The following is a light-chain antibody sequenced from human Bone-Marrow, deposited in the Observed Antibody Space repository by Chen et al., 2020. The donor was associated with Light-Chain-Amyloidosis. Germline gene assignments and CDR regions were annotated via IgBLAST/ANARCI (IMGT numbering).Light chain of an antibody. Sequence: QSALTQPASVSGSPGQSITISCTGTSSDVGGDNHGSWYQQHPDKAPKLMIYEVTNRPSWVPDRFSGSKSDNTASLTISVLQAEDDSDYFCSSYTSSNTLVFGRGTRVTVL. V-gene: IGLV2-14*01. CDR1: SSDVGGDNH. CDR3: SSYTSSNTLV. CDR2: EVT. J-gene: IGLJ1*01.